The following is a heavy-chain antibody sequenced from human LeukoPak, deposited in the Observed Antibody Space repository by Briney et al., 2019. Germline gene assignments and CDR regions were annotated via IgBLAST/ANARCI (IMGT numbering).Heavy chain of an antibody. D-gene: IGHD1-26*01. J-gene: IGHJ4*02. CDR3: AKDIAFGSGSYFDY. CDR2: ISWDGGST. CDR1: GFTFDDYA. Sequence: GGSLRLSCAASGFTFDDYAMHWVRQAPGKGLEWVSLISWDGGSTYYADSVKGRFTIFRDNSKNSLYLQMNSLRAEDTALYYCAKDIAFGSGSYFDYWGQGTLVTVSS. V-gene: IGHV3-43D*03.